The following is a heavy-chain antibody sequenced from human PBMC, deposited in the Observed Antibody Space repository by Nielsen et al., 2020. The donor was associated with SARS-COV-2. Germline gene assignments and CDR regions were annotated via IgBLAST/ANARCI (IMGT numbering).Heavy chain of an antibody. CDR3: ARGVVVPARYYYYYMDV. CDR2: INHSGST. V-gene: IGHV4-34*01. D-gene: IGHD2-2*01. Sequence: SETLSLTCAVYGGSFSGYYWSWIRQPPGKGLEWIGEINHSGSTNYNPSLKSRVTISVDTSKNQFSLKLSSVTAADTAVYYCARGVVVPARYYYYYMDVWGKGTTVTVSS. J-gene: IGHJ6*03. CDR1: GGSFSGYY.